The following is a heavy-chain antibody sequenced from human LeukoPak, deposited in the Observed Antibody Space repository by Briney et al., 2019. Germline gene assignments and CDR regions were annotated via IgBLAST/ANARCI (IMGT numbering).Heavy chain of an antibody. D-gene: IGHD3-3*01. CDR1: GYTFTSYA. V-gene: IGHV1-3*01. J-gene: IGHJ5*02. CDR3: ARHQYDFWSGFPSGGDWFDP. Sequence: ASVKVSCKASGYTFTSYAMHWVRQAPGQRLEWMGWINAGNGNTKYSQKFQGRVTMTGDTSTSTVYMELSSLRSEDTAVYYCARHQYDFWSGFPSGGDWFDPWGQGTLVTVSS. CDR2: INAGNGNT.